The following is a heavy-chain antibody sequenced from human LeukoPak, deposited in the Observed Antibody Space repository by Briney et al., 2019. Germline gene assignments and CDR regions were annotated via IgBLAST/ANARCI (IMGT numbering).Heavy chain of an antibody. CDR3: ARHGGSYWKYYFDY. CDR1: GGSISSSSYY. D-gene: IGHD1-26*01. V-gene: IGHV4-39*01. J-gene: IGHJ4*02. CDR2: IYYSGST. Sequence: SETLSLTCTVSGGSISSSSYYWGWIRQPPGKGLEWIGSIYYSGSTYYNPSLKSRVTISVDTSKNQFSLKLSSVTAADTAVYYCARHGGSYWKYYFDYWGRGTLVTVSS.